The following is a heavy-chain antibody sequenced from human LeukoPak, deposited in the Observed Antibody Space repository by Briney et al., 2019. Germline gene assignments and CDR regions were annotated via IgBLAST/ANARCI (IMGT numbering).Heavy chain of an antibody. CDR1: GFTFSNAW. V-gene: IGHV3-15*01. CDR3: AKGRGIAVAVIDY. Sequence: GGSLRLSCAASGFTFSNAWMSWVRQAPGKGLEWVGRIKSKTDGGTTDYAAPVKGRFTISRDDSKNTLYLQMNSLRAEDTAVYYCAKGRGIAVAVIDYWGQGTLVTVSS. D-gene: IGHD6-19*01. J-gene: IGHJ4*02. CDR2: IKSKTDGGTT.